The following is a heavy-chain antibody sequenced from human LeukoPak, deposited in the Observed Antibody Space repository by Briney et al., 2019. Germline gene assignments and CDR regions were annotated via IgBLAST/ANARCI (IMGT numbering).Heavy chain of an antibody. CDR3: AKATKIWAAIGY. CDR1: GFTFSSYG. CDR2: ISGSGGST. V-gene: IGHV3-23*01. Sequence: TGGSLRLSCAASGFTFSSYGMSWVRQAPGKGLEWVSAISGSGGSTYYADSVKGRFTISRDNSKNTLYLQMNSLRAEDTAVYYCAKATKIWAAIGYWGQGTLVTVSS. D-gene: IGHD2-2*02. J-gene: IGHJ4*02.